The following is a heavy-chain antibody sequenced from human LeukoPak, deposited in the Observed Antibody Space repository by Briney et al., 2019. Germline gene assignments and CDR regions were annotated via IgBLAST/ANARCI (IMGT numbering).Heavy chain of an antibody. Sequence: ASVKVSCKASGGTFSSYAISWVRQAPGRGLEWMGGIIPIFGTANYAQKFQGRVTITADESTSTAYMELSGLRSEDTAVYYCAAGQGGVYSGYDTNFDYWGQGTLVTVSS. V-gene: IGHV1-69*13. D-gene: IGHD5-12*01. J-gene: IGHJ4*02. CDR1: GGTFSSYA. CDR2: IIPIFGTA. CDR3: AAGQGGVYSGYDTNFDY.